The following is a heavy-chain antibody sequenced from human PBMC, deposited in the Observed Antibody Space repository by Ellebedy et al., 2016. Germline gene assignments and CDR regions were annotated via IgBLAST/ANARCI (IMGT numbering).Heavy chain of an antibody. CDR2: IYSVGST. J-gene: IGHJ4*02. D-gene: IGHD6-19*01. CDR3: ARVEGASGWYDFDY. CDR1: GFTVSSNY. Sequence: GESLKIPCAASGFTVSSNYMSWVRQAPGKGLEWVSVIYSVGSTYYADSVKGRFTISRDNSKNTLYLQMNSLRAEDTAVYYCARVEGASGWYDFDYWGQGTLVTVSS. V-gene: IGHV3-53*01.